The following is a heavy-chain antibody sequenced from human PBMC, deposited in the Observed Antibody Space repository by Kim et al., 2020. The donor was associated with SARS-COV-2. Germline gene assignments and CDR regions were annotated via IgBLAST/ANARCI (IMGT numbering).Heavy chain of an antibody. Sequence: ASVKVSCKASGYTFTGYYMHWVRQAPGQGLEWMGWINPNSGGTNYAQKFQGRVTMTRDTSISTAYMELSRLRSDDTAVYYCARDPGNYDSSGASDWGQGTLVTVSS. CDR2: INPNSGGT. CDR1: GYTFTGYY. J-gene: IGHJ4*02. V-gene: IGHV1-2*02. D-gene: IGHD3-22*01. CDR3: ARDPGNYDSSGASD.